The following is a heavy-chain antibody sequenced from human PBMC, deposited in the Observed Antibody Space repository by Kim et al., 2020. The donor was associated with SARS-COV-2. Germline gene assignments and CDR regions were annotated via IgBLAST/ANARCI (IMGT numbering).Heavy chain of an antibody. V-gene: IGHV3-30-3*01. J-gene: IGHJ4*02. Sequence: GGSLRLSCAASGFTFSSHAMHWVRQAPGKGLEWVAVISYDGSNKYYADSVKGRFTISRDNSKNTLYLQMNSLRDEDTAVYYCARGGQAAAGTEPDYWGQGTLVTVSS. D-gene: IGHD6-13*01. CDR3: ARGGQAAAGTEPDY. CDR1: GFTFSSHA. CDR2: ISYDGSNK.